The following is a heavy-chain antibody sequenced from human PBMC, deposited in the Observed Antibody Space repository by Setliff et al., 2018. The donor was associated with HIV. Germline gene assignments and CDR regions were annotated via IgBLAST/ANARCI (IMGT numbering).Heavy chain of an antibody. CDR1: GDSFGDFY. D-gene: IGHD3-10*01. Sequence: SETLSLTCAMYGDSFGDFYWNWIRQAPGKGLEWIVELNDRGHINYNPSLKSRVTISVDTSKNQFSLRVKSVTAGDTGLYFCARRRGPMVRGVDPAPSFFFDYWGQGTPVTVSS. J-gene: IGHJ4*02. V-gene: IGHV4-34*01. CDR2: LNDRGHI. CDR3: ARRRGPMVRGVDPAPSFFFDY.